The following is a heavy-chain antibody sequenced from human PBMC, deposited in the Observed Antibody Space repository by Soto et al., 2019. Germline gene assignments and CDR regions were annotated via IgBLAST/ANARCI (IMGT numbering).Heavy chain of an antibody. D-gene: IGHD6-19*01. V-gene: IGHV1-8*01. J-gene: IGHJ2*01. CDR1: GYTFTSYD. Sequence: QVQLVQSGAEVKKPGASVKVSCKASGYTFTSYDIHWVRQAAGQGLEWMAWMKPNSGNRGYGQKFQGRVTMTRNTTISTAYMEPSRLKSQDKAVHYCARGLFSRAVTGTDWYIDLWGRCTLFTVSS. CDR3: ARGLFSRAVTGTDWYIDL. CDR2: MKPNSGNR.